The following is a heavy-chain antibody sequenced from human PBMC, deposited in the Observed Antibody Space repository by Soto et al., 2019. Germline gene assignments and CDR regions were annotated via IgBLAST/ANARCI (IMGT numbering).Heavy chain of an antibody. J-gene: IGHJ6*03. Sequence: GSLRLSCAASGFTFSSYWMHWVRQAPGKGLVWVSRINSDGSSTSYADSVKGRFTISRDNAKNTLYLQMNSLRAEDTAVYYCARDIRQQLIREAPMDVWGKGTTVTVSS. CDR2: INSDGSST. V-gene: IGHV3-74*01. D-gene: IGHD6-13*01. CDR3: ARDIRQQLIREAPMDV. CDR1: GFTFSSYW.